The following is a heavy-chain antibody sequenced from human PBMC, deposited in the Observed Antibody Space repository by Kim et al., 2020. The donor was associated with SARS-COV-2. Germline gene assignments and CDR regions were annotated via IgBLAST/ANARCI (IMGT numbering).Heavy chain of an antibody. V-gene: IGHV3-48*03. D-gene: IGHD6-13*01. CDR1: GFTFSSYE. CDR2: ISSSGSTI. Sequence: GGSLRLSCAASGFTFSSYEMNWVRQAPGKGLEWVSYISSSGSTIYYADSVKGRFTISRDNAKNSLYLQMNSLRAEDTAVYYCASYTGYSSSWYFNYYYGMDVWGQGTKVTVSS. J-gene: IGHJ6*02. CDR3: ASYTGYSSSWYFNYYYGMDV.